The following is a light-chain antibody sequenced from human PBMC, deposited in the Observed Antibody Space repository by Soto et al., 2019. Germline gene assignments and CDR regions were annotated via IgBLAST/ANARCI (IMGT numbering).Light chain of an antibody. Sequence: QSALTQPPSASGSPGQSVTISCTGTSSDVGAYNYVSWYQHHPGKAPKLMVYEVNKRPSGVSDRFSASKSGNTASLTVSGLQAEDEADDYCTSHSGTINTPYIFGTGTKVTVL. CDR2: EVN. CDR3: TSHSGTINTPYI. CDR1: SSDVGAYNY. V-gene: IGLV2-8*01. J-gene: IGLJ1*01.